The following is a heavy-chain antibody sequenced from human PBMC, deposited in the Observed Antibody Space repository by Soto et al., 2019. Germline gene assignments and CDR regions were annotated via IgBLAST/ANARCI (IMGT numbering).Heavy chain of an antibody. V-gene: IGHV1-18*01. Sequence: QIQLVQSGAEVKKPGASVKVSCKASGYTFTSYGISWVRQAPGQGLEWMGWISAYNGNRNYAQKDQGRVTMTTDTSTNTAYMELRSLRSDDTAVYYGARDQVGATWYYWGQGSLVTVSS. J-gene: IGHJ4*02. CDR3: ARDQVGATWYY. CDR1: GYTFTSYG. CDR2: ISAYNGNR. D-gene: IGHD1-26*01.